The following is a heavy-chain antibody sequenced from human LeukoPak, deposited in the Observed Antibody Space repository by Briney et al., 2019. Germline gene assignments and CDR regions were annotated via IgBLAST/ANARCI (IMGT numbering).Heavy chain of an antibody. CDR1: GYSITSGYY. CDR2: IYHSGST. V-gene: IGHV4-38-2*01. Sequence: SETLSLTCAVSGYSITSGYYWGWIRQPPGKGLELIGSIYHSGSTYYNPSLNSRVTLSVDTSKNQFSLKLSSVTAADTAVYYCARHGAFYYGSGSSGFDYWGQGTLVTVSS. CDR3: ARHGAFYYGSGSSGFDY. D-gene: IGHD3-10*01. J-gene: IGHJ4*02.